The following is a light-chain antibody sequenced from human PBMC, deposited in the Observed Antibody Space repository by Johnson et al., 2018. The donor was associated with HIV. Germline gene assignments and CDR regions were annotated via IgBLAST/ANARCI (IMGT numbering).Light chain of an antibody. CDR1: SSNIDNDY. Sequence: QSVLTQPPSVSAAPGQKVTISCSGASSNIDNDYVSWYQQIPGTAPKLLIYDNNKRPSGIPDRFSGSKSGSSATLAITGLQPGDEGDYYCGSWDTSLSASLFGTGTKVSVL. J-gene: IGLJ1*01. V-gene: IGLV1-51*01. CDR3: GSWDTSLSASL. CDR2: DNN.